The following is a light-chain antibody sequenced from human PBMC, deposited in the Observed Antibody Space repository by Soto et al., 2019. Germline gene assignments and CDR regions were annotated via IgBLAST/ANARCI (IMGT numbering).Light chain of an antibody. CDR1: QNISRS. CDR2: GTS. V-gene: IGKV3-15*01. CDR3: HQYNGWPRT. J-gene: IGKJ1*01. Sequence: EIVMTQSPVTLSVSPGERATLSCRASQNISRSLAWYQQKPGQGPSLLIYGTSTRAGGVPARFSVGVSGTEFTLTITSLQSEDLAVYYCHQYNGWPRTFGQGTKVDIK.